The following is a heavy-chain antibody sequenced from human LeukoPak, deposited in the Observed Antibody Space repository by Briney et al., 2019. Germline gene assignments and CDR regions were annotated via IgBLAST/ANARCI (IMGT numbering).Heavy chain of an antibody. J-gene: IGHJ4*02. CDR1: GFTFSSYA. V-gene: IGHV3-64D*09. D-gene: IGHD4-17*01. CDR2: ISSNGARI. CDR3: VKVRIPGTTVTGFDY. Sequence: GGSLRLSCSVSGFTFSSYAMYWVRQPPGKGLEYVSAISSNGARIYYADSVKGRFTISSDNSKNTVYLQMSSLGAGDTAVYYCVKVRIPGTTVTGFDYWGQGTLVTVSS.